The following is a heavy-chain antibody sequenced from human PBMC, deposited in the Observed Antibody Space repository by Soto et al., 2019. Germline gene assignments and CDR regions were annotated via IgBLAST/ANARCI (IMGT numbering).Heavy chain of an antibody. CDR1: GYTFTSYY. D-gene: IGHD3-10*01. CDR3: ARDRVYYYGSGSYFGLDY. Sequence: ASVKVSCKASGYTFTSYYMHWVRQAPGQGLEWMGIINPSGGSTSYAQKFQGRVTMTRDTSTSTVYMELSSLRSEDTAVYYCARDRVYYYGSGSYFGLDYWGQGTLVTVSS. V-gene: IGHV1-46*01. J-gene: IGHJ4*02. CDR2: INPSGGST.